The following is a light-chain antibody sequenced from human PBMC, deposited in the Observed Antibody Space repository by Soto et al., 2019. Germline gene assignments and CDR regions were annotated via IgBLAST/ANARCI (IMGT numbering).Light chain of an antibody. V-gene: IGKV4-1*01. CDR1: QSVLYSSNNKNY. CDR3: QQYSSPPRT. Sequence: DIVMTQSPASLAVSLGERATINCKSSQSVLYSSNNKNYLAWYQQKPGQPPKLLIYWASTRESVVPDRFSGSGSGTDFTLTISSLQAEDVAVYYCQQYSSPPRTFGQGTKVAIK. J-gene: IGKJ1*01. CDR2: WAS.